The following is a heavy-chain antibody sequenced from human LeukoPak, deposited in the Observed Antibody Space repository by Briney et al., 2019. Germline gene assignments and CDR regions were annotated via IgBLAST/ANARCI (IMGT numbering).Heavy chain of an antibody. J-gene: IGHJ4*02. CDR2: IYNSGST. D-gene: IGHD2-2*01. Sequence: GGSLRLSCAASGFTVGYNYMTWVRQAPGKGLEWVAAIYNSGSTYYADSVKGRFTISRDNSKNTLYLQMNSLRAEDTAVYYCAKAIDIVVVPAAHFDYWGQGTLVTVSS. CDR3: AKAIDIVVVPAAHFDY. CDR1: GFTVGYNY. V-gene: IGHV3-53*01.